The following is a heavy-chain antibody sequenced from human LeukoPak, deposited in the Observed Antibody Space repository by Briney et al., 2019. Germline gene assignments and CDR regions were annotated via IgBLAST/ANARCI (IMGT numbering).Heavy chain of an antibody. CDR2: ISYDGSDK. D-gene: IGHD6-13*01. J-gene: IGHJ4*02. CDR1: GFTFSTYG. CDR3: ARSFWGAAAGPVYFDY. Sequence: GGSLRLSCAASGFTFSTYGMHWVRQAPGKGLEWVAVISYDGSDKYYADSVKGRFTISRDNAKNSLYLQMNSLRAEDTAVYYCARSFWGAAAGPVYFDYWGQGTLVTVSS. V-gene: IGHV3-30*03.